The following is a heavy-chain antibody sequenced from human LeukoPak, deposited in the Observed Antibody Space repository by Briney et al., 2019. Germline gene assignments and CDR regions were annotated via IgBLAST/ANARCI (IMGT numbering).Heavy chain of an antibody. Sequence: GGSLRLSCAASGFTFSNYWMHWVRQAPGKGLVWVSRINSDARSTSYADSVKGRFTISRDNSKNTLYLQMNSLRAEDTAVYYCAKHLGYSTSSGIDYWGQGILVTVSS. D-gene: IGHD6-6*01. CDR1: GFTFSNYW. V-gene: IGHV3-74*01. J-gene: IGHJ4*02. CDR2: INSDARST. CDR3: AKHLGYSTSSGIDY.